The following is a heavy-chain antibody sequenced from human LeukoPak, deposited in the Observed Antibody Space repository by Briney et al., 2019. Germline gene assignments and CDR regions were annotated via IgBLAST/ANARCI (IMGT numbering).Heavy chain of an antibody. CDR2: IRYDGSNK. CDR1: GFTFSSYG. J-gene: IGHJ3*02. Sequence: GGSLRLSCAASGFTFSSYGMHWVRQAPGKGLEWVAFIRYDGSNKYYADSVKGRFTISRDNSKNTLYLQMNSLRAEDTAVYYCAKGQGDFLEYIIPPPDAFDIWGQGTMVTVSS. V-gene: IGHV3-30*02. CDR3: AKGQGDFLEYIIPPPDAFDI. D-gene: IGHD3-3*01.